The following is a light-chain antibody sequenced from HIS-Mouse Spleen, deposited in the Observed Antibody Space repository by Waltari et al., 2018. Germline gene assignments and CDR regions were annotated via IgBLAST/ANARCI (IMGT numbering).Light chain of an antibody. CDR2: LNIDGSH. J-gene: IGLJ3*02. Sequence: QLVLTQSPSASASLGASVKLTCTLSSGHSSYAIAWHQQQPEKGPRYLMKLNIDGSHSKGDGIPYRFSGSSSGAERYLTISSLQSEDEADYYCQTWGTGIPVFGGGTKLTVL. CDR3: QTWGTGIPV. CDR1: SGHSSYA. V-gene: IGLV4-69*01.